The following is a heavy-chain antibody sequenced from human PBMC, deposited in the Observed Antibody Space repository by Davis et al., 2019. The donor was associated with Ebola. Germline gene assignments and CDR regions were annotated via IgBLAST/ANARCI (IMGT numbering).Heavy chain of an antibody. D-gene: IGHD6-13*01. CDR1: GYSFTSYW. Sequence: KVSCKGSGYSFTSYWISWVRQMPGKGLEWMGRIDPSDSYTNYSPSFQGHVTISADKSISTAYLQWSSLKASDTAMYYCARVNRIAAAGTPRMFGMDVWGQGTTVTVSS. CDR2: IDPSDSYT. J-gene: IGHJ6*02. CDR3: ARVNRIAAAGTPRMFGMDV. V-gene: IGHV5-10-1*01.